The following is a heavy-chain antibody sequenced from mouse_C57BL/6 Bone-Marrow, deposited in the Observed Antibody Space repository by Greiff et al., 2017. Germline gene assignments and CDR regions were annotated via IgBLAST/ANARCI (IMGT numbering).Heavy chain of an antibody. Sequence: QVQLKESGAELARPGASVKLSCKASGYTFTSYGISWVKQRTGQGLEWIGEIYPRSGNTYYNEKFKGKATLTADKSSSTAYMELRSLTSEDSAVFVCARRDYYGSRGNYWGQGTTLTVSS. J-gene: IGHJ2*01. CDR1: GYTFTSYG. V-gene: IGHV1-81*01. CDR3: ARRDYYGSRGNY. CDR2: IYPRSGNT. D-gene: IGHD1-1*01.